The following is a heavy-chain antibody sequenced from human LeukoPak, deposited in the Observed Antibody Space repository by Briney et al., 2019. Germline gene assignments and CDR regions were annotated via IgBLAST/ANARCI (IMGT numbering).Heavy chain of an antibody. J-gene: IGHJ4*02. CDR2: ISAYNGNT. CDR3: ARKGDFWSGYPDY. D-gene: IGHD3-3*01. Sequence: ASVKVSCKASGGTFSDDAISWVRQSPGQGLEWMGWISAYNGNTNYAQKLQGRVTMTTDTSTSTAYMELRSLRSDDTAVYYCARKGDFWSGYPDYWGQGTLVTVSS. V-gene: IGHV1-18*01. CDR1: GGTFSDDA.